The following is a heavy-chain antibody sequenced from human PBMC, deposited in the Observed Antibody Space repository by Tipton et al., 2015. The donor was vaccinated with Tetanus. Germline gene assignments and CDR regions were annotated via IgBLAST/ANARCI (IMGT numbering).Heavy chain of an antibody. CDR3: ARDFSYSFDSKSGLDY. J-gene: IGHJ4*02. CDR2: ISTSSTTI. V-gene: IGHV3-48*02. Sequence: SLRLSCAASGFTFNTYNMNWVRQAPGKGLEWVSYISTSSTTIFYADSVRGRFTISRDNAKNSLYLQMNSLRDEDTAVYYCARDFSYSFDSKSGLDYWGQGALGTVAS. D-gene: IGHD3-22*01. CDR1: GFTFNTYN.